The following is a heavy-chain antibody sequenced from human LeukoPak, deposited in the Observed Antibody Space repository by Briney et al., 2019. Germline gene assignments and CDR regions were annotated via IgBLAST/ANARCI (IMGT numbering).Heavy chain of an antibody. Sequence: SVKVSCKASGGTFSSYAISWVRQAPGQGLEWMGGIIPIFGTANYAQKFQGRVTITTDESTSTAYMELRSLRSDDTAVYYCARRFNYYDSSGYYEGFYFDYWGQGTLVTVSS. J-gene: IGHJ4*02. CDR2: IIPIFGTA. CDR1: GGTFSSYA. D-gene: IGHD3-22*01. V-gene: IGHV1-69*05. CDR3: ARRFNYYDSSGYYEGFYFDY.